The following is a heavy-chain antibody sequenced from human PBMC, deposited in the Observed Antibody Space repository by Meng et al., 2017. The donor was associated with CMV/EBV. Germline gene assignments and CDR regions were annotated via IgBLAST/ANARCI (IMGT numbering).Heavy chain of an antibody. Sequence: SETLSLTCTVSGYSISSGYYWGWIRQPPGKGLEWIGSIYHRGNTYYNPSLKSRVTISVDTSKNQFSLKLSSVTAADTAVYYCARDGGAWGELYYYGMDVWGQGTTVTVSS. CDR2: IYHRGNT. V-gene: IGHV4-38-2*02. D-gene: IGHD2-15*01. CDR1: GYSISSGYY. J-gene: IGHJ6*02. CDR3: ARDGGAWGELYYYGMDV.